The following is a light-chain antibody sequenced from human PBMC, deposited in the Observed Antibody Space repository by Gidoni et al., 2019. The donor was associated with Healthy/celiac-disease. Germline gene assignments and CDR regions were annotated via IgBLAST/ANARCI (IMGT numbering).Light chain of an antibody. Sequence: IQLTQSPSFLSASVGDRVTITCRASQGISSYLAWYQQKPGKAPKLLIYAASTLQSGVPSRFSGSGSGTEFTLTISSLQPEDFATYYGQQLNSYPPYTFXXXTKLEIK. CDR1: QGISSY. J-gene: IGKJ2*01. V-gene: IGKV1-9*01. CDR2: AAS. CDR3: QQLNSYPPYT.